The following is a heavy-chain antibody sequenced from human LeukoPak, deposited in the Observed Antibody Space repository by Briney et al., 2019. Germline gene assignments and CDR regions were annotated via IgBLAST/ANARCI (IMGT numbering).Heavy chain of an antibody. Sequence: GESLKISCKGSGYSFTSYWISWVRQMPGKGLEWMGRIDPSDSYTNYSPSFQGHVTISADKSISTAYLQWSSLKASDTAMYYCARSYYYDSSGYYGVCAFDIWGQGTMVTVSS. CDR1: GYSFTSYW. CDR3: ARSYYYDSSGYYGVCAFDI. CDR2: IDPSDSYT. V-gene: IGHV5-10-1*01. J-gene: IGHJ3*02. D-gene: IGHD3-22*01.